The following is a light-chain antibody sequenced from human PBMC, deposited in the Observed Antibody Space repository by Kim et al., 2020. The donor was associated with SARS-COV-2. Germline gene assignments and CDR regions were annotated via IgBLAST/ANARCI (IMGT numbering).Light chain of an antibody. Sequence: GQSITISCTGTGSDVGGYNYVSWYQQHPGKAPKRMIYDVSNRPSGVSNRFSGSKSGNTASLTISGLQAEDEADYYCSSYTSSSTLVFGTGTKVTVL. CDR1: GSDVGGYNY. V-gene: IGLV2-14*03. CDR2: DVS. J-gene: IGLJ1*01. CDR3: SSYTSSSTLV.